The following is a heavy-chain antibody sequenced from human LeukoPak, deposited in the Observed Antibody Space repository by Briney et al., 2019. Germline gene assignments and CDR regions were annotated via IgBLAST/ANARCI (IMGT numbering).Heavy chain of an antibody. Sequence: ASVKVSCKASGYSFTGYSIHWVRQAPGQGLEWMGWISPHSGDTTYAQNFQGRVTKTRDASISTAYMELSSLTADDTAVYYCARVSANMGAGGYWGQGSLVTISS. D-gene: IGHD3-10*01. CDR3: ARVSANMGAGGY. CDR2: ISPHSGDT. J-gene: IGHJ4*02. CDR1: GYSFTGYS. V-gene: IGHV1-2*02.